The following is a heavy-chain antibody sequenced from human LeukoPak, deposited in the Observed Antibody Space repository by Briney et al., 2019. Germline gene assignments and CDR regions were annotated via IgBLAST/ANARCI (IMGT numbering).Heavy chain of an antibody. CDR3: ARGIESYRDYGY. CDR1: GGSISCSY. V-gene: IGHV4-59*01. Sequence: SSETLSLTCTVSGGSISCSYWSWIRQPPGKGLEWIAYMYNSGSTNYNPSLKSRVTISIDTSKNQFSLKLSSLTAADTAIYYCARGIESYRDYGYWGQGILVTVSS. J-gene: IGHJ4*02. CDR2: MYNSGST. D-gene: IGHD4-17*01.